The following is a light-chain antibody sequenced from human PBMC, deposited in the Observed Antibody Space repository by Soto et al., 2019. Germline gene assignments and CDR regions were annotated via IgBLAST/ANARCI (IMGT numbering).Light chain of an antibody. J-gene: IGLJ1*01. CDR1: SSDVGNYNL. Sequence: QSVLTQPASVSGSPGQSITIYCTGTSSDVGNYNLVSWYQQHPGKAPKLMIYEGSKRPSGVSNRFSGSKSGNTASLTISILQAEDEADYYCCSYAGSSTYVFGTGTKVTVL. V-gene: IGLV2-23*01. CDR2: EGS. CDR3: CSYAGSSTYV.